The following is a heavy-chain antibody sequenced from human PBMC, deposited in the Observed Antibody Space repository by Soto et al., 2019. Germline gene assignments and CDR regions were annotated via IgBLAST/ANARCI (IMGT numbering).Heavy chain of an antibody. CDR1: GDSVSSYSAA. D-gene: IGHD6-6*01. CDR3: ARDRYSSSGWFDP. Sequence: SQTLSLTCAISGDSVSSYSAAWNWIRQSPSGGLEWLGRTYYRSRFFSDYAESVKSRIIINPDTSKNQFSLQLKSVTPEDTAVYYCARDRYSSSGWFDPWGPGTPVTVSP. V-gene: IGHV6-1*01. J-gene: IGHJ5*02. CDR2: TYYRSRFFS.